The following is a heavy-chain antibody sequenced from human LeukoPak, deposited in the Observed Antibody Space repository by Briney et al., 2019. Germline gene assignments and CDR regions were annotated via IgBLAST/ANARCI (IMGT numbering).Heavy chain of an antibody. CDR2: LYYSGST. CDR1: GGSIRSSSYY. V-gene: IGHV4-61*05. Sequence: SETLSLTCTVSGGSIRSSSYYWGWIRQPPGKGLEWIGYLYYSGSTNYNPSLRSRVTISVDTSKNQFSLKLVSMTAADTAVYYCTRKYSSTWSFDYWGQGTLVTVSS. J-gene: IGHJ4*02. CDR3: TRKYSSTWSFDY. D-gene: IGHD6-13*01.